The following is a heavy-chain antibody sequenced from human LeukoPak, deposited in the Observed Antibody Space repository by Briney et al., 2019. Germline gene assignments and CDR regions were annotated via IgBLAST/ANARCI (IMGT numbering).Heavy chain of an antibody. CDR2: IYYSGST. D-gene: IGHD5-18*01. CDR1: GGSISSYY. V-gene: IGHV4-59*01. J-gene: IGHJ4*02. Sequence: SETLSLTCTVSGGSISSYYWSWIRQPPGKGLEWIGYIYYSGSTNYNPSLKSRVTISVDTSKNQFSLKLSSVTAADTAVYYCASVEGTAMAPDYWGQGTLVTVSS. CDR3: ASVEGTAMAPDY.